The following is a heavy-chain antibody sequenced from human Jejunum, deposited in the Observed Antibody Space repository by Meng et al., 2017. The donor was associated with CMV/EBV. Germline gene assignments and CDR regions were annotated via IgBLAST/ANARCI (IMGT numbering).Heavy chain of an antibody. J-gene: IGHJ4*02. CDR1: GFTFSRNA. V-gene: IGHV3-23*01. Sequence: LSCVGSGFTFSRNAMSWVRQAPGKGLEWVSSIHGSDDGTQYANSVKGRFTISRDISKNTLFLQMNSLRAEDTAIYYCAKDIFGWAHDYWGQGALVTVSS. CDR2: IHGSDDGT. CDR3: AKDIFGWAHDY. D-gene: IGHD3-3*01.